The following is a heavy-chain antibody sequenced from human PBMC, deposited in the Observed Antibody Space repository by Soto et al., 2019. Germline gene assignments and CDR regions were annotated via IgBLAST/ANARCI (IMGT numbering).Heavy chain of an antibody. J-gene: IGHJ4*02. CDR1: GFTFSSYG. V-gene: IGHV3-30*03. CDR2: ISYDGSNK. CDR3: XXXXXXXXXXDY. Sequence: QVQLVESGGGVVQPGRSLRLSCAASGFTFSSYGMXXXXXXXXXXLEWVAVISYDGSNKYYADSVKGRFTISRDNSXXXXXXXXXXXXXXXXXXXXXXXXXXXXXXXDYWGQGTLVTVSS.